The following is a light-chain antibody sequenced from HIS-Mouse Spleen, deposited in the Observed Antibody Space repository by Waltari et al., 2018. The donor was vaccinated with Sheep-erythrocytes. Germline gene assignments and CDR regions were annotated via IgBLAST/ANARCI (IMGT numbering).Light chain of an antibody. CDR2: EDS. CDR3: YSTDSSGNHWV. CDR1: ALPKKY. Sequence: SYELTQPPSVSVSPGQTARITCSGDALPKKYAYWYQQKSGQAPVLVIYEDSKRPPGIPERFSGSTSGTMATLTISGAQVEDEADYCYSTDSSGNHWVFGGGTKLTVL. V-gene: IGLV3-10*01. J-gene: IGLJ3*02.